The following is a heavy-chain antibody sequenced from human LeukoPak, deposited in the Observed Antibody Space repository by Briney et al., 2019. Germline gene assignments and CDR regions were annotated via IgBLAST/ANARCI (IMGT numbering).Heavy chain of an antibody. D-gene: IGHD1-26*01. J-gene: IGHJ4*02. CDR1: GYSFISHW. Sequence: GESLKISCEGSGYSFISHWIAWVSHMPGKGLEWMGSIYPGDSDTRYSPSFQGQVTISADKSISTAYLQWSSLKAADTAIYYCARCSGSSRPLDQWGQGTLVTVSS. CDR2: IYPGDSDT. V-gene: IGHV5-51*01. CDR3: ARCSGSSRPLDQ.